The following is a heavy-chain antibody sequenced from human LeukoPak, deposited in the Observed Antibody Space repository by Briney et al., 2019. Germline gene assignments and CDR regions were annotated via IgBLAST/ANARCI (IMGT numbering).Heavy chain of an antibody. D-gene: IGHD5-18*01. CDR2: MSSSSYYI. CDR1: GFTFGSYS. J-gene: IGHJ3*02. Sequence: GGSLRLSCATSGFTFGSYSFNWVRQAPGKGLEWLSSMSSSSYYIYYSDSVKGRFTFSRDNAENSLYLQMNSLRAEDTGVYYCARSRRKQLDAFDIWGQGTKVTVSS. V-gene: IGHV3-21*04. CDR3: ARSRRKQLDAFDI.